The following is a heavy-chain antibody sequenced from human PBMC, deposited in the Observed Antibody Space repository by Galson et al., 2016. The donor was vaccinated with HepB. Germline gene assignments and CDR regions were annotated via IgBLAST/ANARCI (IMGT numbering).Heavy chain of an antibody. CDR3: ARVSGVHYYFDY. J-gene: IGHJ4*02. Sequence: SETLSLTCAVSGGSISSSNWWSWVRQPPGKGLEWIGDIYHSGSTNYNPSLKSRVTISVDKSKNHFSLKLSSVTAADTAVYYCARVSGVHYYFDYWGQGTLVTVSS. V-gene: IGHV4-4*02. CDR1: GGSISSSNW. D-gene: IGHD7-27*01. CDR2: IYHSGST.